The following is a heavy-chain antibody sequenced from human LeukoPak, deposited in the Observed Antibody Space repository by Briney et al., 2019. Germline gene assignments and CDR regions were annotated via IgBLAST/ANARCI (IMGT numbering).Heavy chain of an antibody. CDR1: GFTFSSYA. J-gene: IGHJ4*02. CDR3: AKGDYYDSSGYYYPHYFDY. D-gene: IGHD3-22*01. V-gene: IGHV3-23*01. Sequence: GGSLRLSCAASGFTFSSYAMSWVRQAPGKGLEWVSAISGSGGSTYYADSVKGRFTVSRDSSKNTLYLQMNSLRAEDTAVYYCAKGDYYDSSGYYYPHYFDYWGQGTLVTVSS. CDR2: ISGSGGST.